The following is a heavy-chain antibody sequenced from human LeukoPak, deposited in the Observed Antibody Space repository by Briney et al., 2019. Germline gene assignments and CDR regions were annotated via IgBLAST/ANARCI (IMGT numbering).Heavy chain of an antibody. V-gene: IGHV4-34*01. CDR3: ARKPRYDFWSGRYFDY. CDR1: GGSFSGYY. Sequence: PSETLSLTCAVYGGSFSGYYWSWIRQPPGKGLEWIGEINHSGSTNYNPSLKSRVTISVDTSKNQFSLKLSSVTAAGTAVYYCARKPRYDFWSGRYFDYWGQGTLVTASS. CDR2: INHSGST. D-gene: IGHD3-3*01. J-gene: IGHJ4*02.